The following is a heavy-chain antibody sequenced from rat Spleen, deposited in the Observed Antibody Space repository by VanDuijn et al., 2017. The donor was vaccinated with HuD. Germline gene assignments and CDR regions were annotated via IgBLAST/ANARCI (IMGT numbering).Heavy chain of an antibody. CDR1: GFTFDDYY. D-gene: IGHD1-6*01. V-gene: IGHV5-20*01. CDR3: TRDRILRSTGFDY. CDR2: INYDGGNT. J-gene: IGHJ2*01. Sequence: EVQLVESGGGLVQPGRSLKISCVASGFTFDDYYMAWVRQAPTKGLEWVASINYDGGNTYYRDSVKGRFTISRDNAKSSLYLQMDSLRSEDTATYYCTRDRILRSTGFDYWGQGVMVTVSP.